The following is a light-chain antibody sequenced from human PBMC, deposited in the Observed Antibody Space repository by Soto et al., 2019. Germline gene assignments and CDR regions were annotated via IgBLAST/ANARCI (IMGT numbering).Light chain of an antibody. CDR2: EVS. J-gene: IGLJ2*01. V-gene: IGLV2-14*01. CDR3: SSYTSSNTLV. CDR1: SSDVGGYMY. Sequence: QSVLTQPASVSGSPGQSITISCTGTSSDVGGYMYVSWFQQHPGKAPKLMIYEVSNRPSGVSNRLSGAKSGNTASLTISGLQAEDEADYYCSSYTSSNTLVFGGGTKVTVL.